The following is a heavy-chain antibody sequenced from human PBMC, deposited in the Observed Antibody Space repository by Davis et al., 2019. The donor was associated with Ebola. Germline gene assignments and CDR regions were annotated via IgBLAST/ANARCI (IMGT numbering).Heavy chain of an antibody. CDR3: AREGRGSPRWYYYGMDV. J-gene: IGHJ6*02. Sequence: GESLKISCAASGFTFSSYSMNWVRQAPGKGLEWVSYISSSGSTIYYADSVKGRFTISRDNAKNSLYLQMNSLRAEDTAVYYCAREGRGSPRWYYYGMDVWGQGTTVTVSS. V-gene: IGHV3-48*04. CDR1: GFTFSSYS. D-gene: IGHD3-10*01. CDR2: ISSSGSTI.